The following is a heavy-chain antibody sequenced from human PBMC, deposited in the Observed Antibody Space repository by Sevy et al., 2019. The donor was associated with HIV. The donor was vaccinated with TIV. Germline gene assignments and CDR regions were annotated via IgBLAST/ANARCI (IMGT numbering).Heavy chain of an antibody. J-gene: IGHJ6*02. CDR2: ISSSSSYI. D-gene: IGHD2-21*02. CDR3: AGCPSVTDDTSGYYGMDV. V-gene: IGHV3-21*01. CDR1: GFTFSSYS. Sequence: GGSLRLSCAASGFTFSSYSMNWVRQAPGKGLEWVSSISSSSSYIYYADSVKGRFTISRDNAKNSLYLQMNSLRAEDTAVYYSAGCPSVTDDTSGYYGMDVWGQGTTVTVSS.